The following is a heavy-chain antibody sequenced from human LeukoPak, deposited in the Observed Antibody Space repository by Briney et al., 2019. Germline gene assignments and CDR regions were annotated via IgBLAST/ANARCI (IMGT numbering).Heavy chain of an antibody. V-gene: IGHV4-39*01. CDR1: GGSISSSSYY. D-gene: IGHD3-22*01. Sequence: TASETLSLTCTVSGGSISSSSYYWGWIRQPPGKGLEWIGSIYYSGSTYYNPSLKSRVTISVDTSKNQFSLKLSSVTAADTAVYYCAGIRITMIMKSPPGDWGQGTLVTVSS. J-gene: IGHJ4*02. CDR3: AGIRITMIMKSPPGD. CDR2: IYYSGST.